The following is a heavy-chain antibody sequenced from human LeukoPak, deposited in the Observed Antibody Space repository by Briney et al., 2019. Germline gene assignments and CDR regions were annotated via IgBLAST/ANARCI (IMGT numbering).Heavy chain of an antibody. Sequence: SETLSLTCTVSGGSISSGSYYWSWIRQPAGKGLEWIGRIYTSGSTNYNPSLKSRVTISVDTSKNQFSLKLSSVTAADTAVYYCARAGIFGVESDAFDIWGQGTMVTVSS. CDR1: GGSISSGSYY. D-gene: IGHD3-3*01. V-gene: IGHV4-61*02. CDR3: ARAGIFGVESDAFDI. J-gene: IGHJ3*02. CDR2: IYTSGST.